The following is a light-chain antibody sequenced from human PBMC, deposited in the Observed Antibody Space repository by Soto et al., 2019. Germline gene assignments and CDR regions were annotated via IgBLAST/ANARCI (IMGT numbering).Light chain of an antibody. J-gene: IGKJ2*01. Sequence: EIVMTQSPATLSVSPGARATLSCRASQSVNTNLAWYQQRPGQAPRLLIYASSTRATGVPARFSGSGSGTAFTLTLSSLQSEDSAVYYCQQYNNWPPEYTFGQGTKLEIK. CDR3: QQYNNWPPEYT. V-gene: IGKV3-15*01. CDR1: QSVNTN. CDR2: ASS.